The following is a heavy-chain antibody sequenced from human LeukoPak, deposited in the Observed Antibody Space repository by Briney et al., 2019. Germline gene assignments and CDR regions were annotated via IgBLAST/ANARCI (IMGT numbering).Heavy chain of an antibody. Sequence: PSETLSLTCTVSGGSVSSGSYYWSWIRQPPGKGLEWIGYIYYSGSTNYNPSLKSRVTISVDTSENQFSLKLSSVTAADTAVYYCARDQYDYVWGSYRAYTPDAFDIWGQGTMVTVSS. J-gene: IGHJ3*02. CDR2: IYYSGST. CDR1: GGSVSSGSYY. CDR3: ARDQYDYVWGSYRAYTPDAFDI. D-gene: IGHD3-16*02. V-gene: IGHV4-61*01.